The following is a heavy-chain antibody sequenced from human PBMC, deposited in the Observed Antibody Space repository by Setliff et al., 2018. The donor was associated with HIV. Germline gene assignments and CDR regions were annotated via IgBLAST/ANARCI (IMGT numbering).Heavy chain of an antibody. D-gene: IGHD5-18*01. CDR3: TRDPTPIQLWFFSGYYSEY. CDR2: VTYDEGKK. Sequence: GGSLRLSCAASGFTFSTYGMHWVRQAPGKGLEWVAFVTYDEGKKHYADSVKGRFTISRDNSKNTLYLQMDSLRVEDTALYYCTRDPTPIQLWFFSGYYSEYWGPGTLVTVSS. V-gene: IGHV3-30*02. J-gene: IGHJ4*02. CDR1: GFTFSTYG.